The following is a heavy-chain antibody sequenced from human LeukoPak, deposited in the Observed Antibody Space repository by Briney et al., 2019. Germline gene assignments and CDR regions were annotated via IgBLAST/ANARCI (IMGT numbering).Heavy chain of an antibody. D-gene: IGHD2-21*01. CDR3: AKEKTIHSYYYMDV. CDR2: IWYDGSNK. CDR1: GFTFSSYG. V-gene: IGHV3-33*06. Sequence: PGRSLRLSCAASGFTFSSYGMHWVRQAPGKGLEWVAVIWYDGSNKYYADSVKGRFTISRDNSKNTLYLQMNSLRVEDTAVYYCAKEKTIHSYYYMDVWGKGTTVTVSS. J-gene: IGHJ6*03.